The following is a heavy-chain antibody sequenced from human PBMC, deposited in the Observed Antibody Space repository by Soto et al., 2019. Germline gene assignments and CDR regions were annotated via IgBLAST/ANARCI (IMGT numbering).Heavy chain of an antibody. CDR1: GGSISSSNW. J-gene: IGHJ6*02. V-gene: IGHV4-4*02. CDR3: ASYYYDSSGYPDLGYYYGMDV. D-gene: IGHD3-22*01. Sequence: QVQLQESGPGLVKPSGTLSLTCAVSGGSISSSNWWSWVRQPPGKGLEWIGEIYHSGSTNYNPSLKSRVTRSVDKSKNQFSLKLSSVTAADTAVYYCASYYYDSSGYPDLGYYYGMDVWGQGTTVNVSS. CDR2: IYHSGST.